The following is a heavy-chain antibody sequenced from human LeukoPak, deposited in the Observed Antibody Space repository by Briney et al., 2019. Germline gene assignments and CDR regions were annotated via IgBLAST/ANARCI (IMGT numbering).Heavy chain of an antibody. CDR2: FDPEDGET. CDR1: GYTLTELS. CDR3: ARWSYTQLRQPYYFDY. V-gene: IGHV1-24*01. J-gene: IGHJ4*02. D-gene: IGHD3-10*01. Sequence: GASVKVSCKVSGYTLTELSMHWVRQAPGKGLEWMGGFDPEDGETIYAQKFQGRVTMTEDTSTDTACMELSSLRSEDTAVYYCARWSYTQLRQPYYFDYWGQGTLVTVSS.